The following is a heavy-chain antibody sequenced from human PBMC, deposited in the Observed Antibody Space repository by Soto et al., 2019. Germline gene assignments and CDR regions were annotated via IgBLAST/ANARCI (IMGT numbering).Heavy chain of an antibody. J-gene: IGHJ4*02. D-gene: IGHD5-12*01. CDR1: GGSISSGGYY. CDR2: IYYSGSS. V-gene: IGHV4-31*03. CDR3: ARMLGATIFDH. Sequence: QVQLQESGPGLVKPSQTLSLTCTVSGGSISSGGYYWNWIRQHPGKGLEWIGYIYYSGSSYYNPSLKSRVTISEDTSKNQFSLKLSSVTAADTAVYYCARMLGATIFDHWGQGTLVTVSS.